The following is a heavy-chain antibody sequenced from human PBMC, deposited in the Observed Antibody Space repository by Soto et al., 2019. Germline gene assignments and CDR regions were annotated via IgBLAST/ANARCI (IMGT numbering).Heavy chain of an antibody. CDR1: GGSISSYY. D-gene: IGHD3-22*01. Sequence: ETLSLTCTVSGGSISSYYWSWIRQPPGKGLEWIGYIYYSGSTNYNPSLKSRVTISVDTSKNQFSLKLSSVTAADTAVYYCARSLPYDSSGYDWGQGTLVTVSS. CDR3: ARSLPYDSSGYD. V-gene: IGHV4-59*01. J-gene: IGHJ4*02. CDR2: IYYSGST.